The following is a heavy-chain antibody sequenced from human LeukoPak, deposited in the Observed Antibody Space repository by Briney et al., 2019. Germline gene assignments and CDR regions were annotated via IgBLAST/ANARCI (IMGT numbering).Heavy chain of an antibody. J-gene: IGHJ4*02. V-gene: IGHV3-48*03. CDR3: ARLYSSSSGLRASDY. Sequence: GGSLRLSCAASGFTFSSYEMNWVRQAPGKGLEWVSYISSSGSTIFYADSVKGRFTISRDNAKNSLYLQMNSLRAEDTAVYYCARLYSSSSGLRASDYWGQGTLATVSS. D-gene: IGHD6-6*01. CDR2: ISSSGSTI. CDR1: GFTFSSYE.